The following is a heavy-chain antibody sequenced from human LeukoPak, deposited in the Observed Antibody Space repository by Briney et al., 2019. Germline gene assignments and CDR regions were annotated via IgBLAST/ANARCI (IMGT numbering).Heavy chain of an antibody. V-gene: IGHV3-7*01. CDR2: IKPDESEK. J-gene: IGHJ3*02. Sequence: GGSLRLSCAASGFSFSGSWMSWVRQAPGKGLEWVAHIKPDESEKFYMDSVKGRFTVSRDNAKSLVFLLMNSLRAEDTAVYYCARARSYSFDTWGQGTMVTVSS. D-gene: IGHD5-12*01. CDR1: GFSFSGSW. CDR3: ARARSYSFDT.